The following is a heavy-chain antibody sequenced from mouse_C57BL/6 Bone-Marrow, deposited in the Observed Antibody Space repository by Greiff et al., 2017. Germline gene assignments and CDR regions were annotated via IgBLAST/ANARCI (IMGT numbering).Heavy chain of an antibody. Sequence: EVQLQQSGAELVRPGASVKLSCTASGFNIKDDYMHWVQQRPEQGLEWIGWIDPENGDTEYASKFQGKGTITATTYSNTAYLQLSSLTSEDTAVYYCTARIWGYDYVGYFDVGVRGTAVTVTA. CDR3: TARIWGYDYVGYFDV. CDR1: GFNIKDDY. D-gene: IGHD2-4*01. J-gene: IGHJ1*03. CDR2: IDPENGDT. V-gene: IGHV14-4*01.